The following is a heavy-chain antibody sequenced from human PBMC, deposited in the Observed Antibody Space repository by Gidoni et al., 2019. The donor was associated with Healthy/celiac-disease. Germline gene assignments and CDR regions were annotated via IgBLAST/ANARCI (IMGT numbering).Heavy chain of an antibody. J-gene: IGHJ6*03. CDR1: GLSFSGYY. CDR3: ARVIKDRLYYMDV. Sequence: QVQLQQCVAGLLNPSETLSLTCAVYGLSFSGYYWSWIRQPPGKGLEWIGEINHSGSTNYNPSLKSRVTISVDTSKNQFSLKLSSVTAADTAVYYCARVIKDRLYYMDVWGKGTTVTVSS. CDR2: INHSGST. D-gene: IGHD3-22*01. V-gene: IGHV4-34*01.